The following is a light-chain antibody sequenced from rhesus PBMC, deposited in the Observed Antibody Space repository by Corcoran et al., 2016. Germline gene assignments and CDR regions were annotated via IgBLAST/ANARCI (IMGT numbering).Light chain of an antibody. Sequence: DIQMTQSPSSLSASVGDRVTITCRASQGITNDLAWSQQKPGETLKFLIYEASSLQSGIPSRLSGSGSGTEFTITISSLQSEDIETYYCQHYTSTPCRFGQGTKVEIK. CDR1: QGITND. CDR3: QHYTSTPCR. J-gene: IGKJ2*01. V-gene: IGKV1-22*01. CDR2: EAS.